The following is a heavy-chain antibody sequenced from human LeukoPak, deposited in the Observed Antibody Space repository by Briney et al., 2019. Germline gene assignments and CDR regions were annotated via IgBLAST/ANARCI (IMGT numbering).Heavy chain of an antibody. J-gene: IGHJ5*02. D-gene: IGHD3-3*01. Sequence: SETLSLTCTVSGGSISSSSYYWGWIRQPPGKGLEWIGSIYYSGSTYYNPSLKSRVTISVDRSKNQFSLELSSVTAADTAVYYCAKNGQSGFSFDPWGQGTLVTVSS. CDR2: IYYSGST. CDR1: GGSISSSSYY. V-gene: IGHV4-39*07. CDR3: AKNGQSGFSFDP.